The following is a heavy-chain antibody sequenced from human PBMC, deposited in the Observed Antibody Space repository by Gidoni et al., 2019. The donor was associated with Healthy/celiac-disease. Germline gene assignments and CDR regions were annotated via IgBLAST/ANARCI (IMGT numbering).Heavy chain of an antibody. Sequence: EVQLVESGGGLVQPGRSLRLSCAASGFTFDDYAMPWVRQAPGKGLEWVSGISWNSGSIGYADSVKGRFTISRDNAKNSLYLQMNSLRAEDTALYYCAKDSYSSLYYFDYWGQGTLVTVSS. V-gene: IGHV3-9*01. CDR3: AKDSYSSLYYFDY. CDR2: ISWNSGSI. J-gene: IGHJ4*02. CDR1: GFTFDDYA. D-gene: IGHD6-19*01.